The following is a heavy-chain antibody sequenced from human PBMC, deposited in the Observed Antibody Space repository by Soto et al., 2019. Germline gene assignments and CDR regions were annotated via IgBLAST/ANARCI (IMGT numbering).Heavy chain of an antibody. CDR3: ARDPGIHYYGSGSYPQLDY. Sequence: GGSLRLSCAASGFTFSSYSMNWVRQAPGKGLEWVSYISSSSSTIYYADSVKGRFTISRDNAKNSLYLQMNSLRAEDTAVYYCARDPGIHYYGSGSYPQLDYWGQGTLVTVSS. D-gene: IGHD3-10*01. J-gene: IGHJ4*02. V-gene: IGHV3-48*01. CDR1: GFTFSSYS. CDR2: ISSSSSTI.